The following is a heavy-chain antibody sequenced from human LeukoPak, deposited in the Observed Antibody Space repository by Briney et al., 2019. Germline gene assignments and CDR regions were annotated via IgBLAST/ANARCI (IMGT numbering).Heavy chain of an antibody. CDR3: ATISRSVSYHFDY. V-gene: IGHV3-74*01. Sequence: GGSLRLSCEASGLSFSTYWMHWVRQAPGEELVWVSRINGHGSSTDYAASVKGRFTVSRDNAKNTLYLQMNSLRAEDTSVYYCATISRSVSYHFDYWGQGTLVTVSS. J-gene: IGHJ4*02. CDR2: INGHGSST. D-gene: IGHD1-26*01. CDR1: GLSFSTYW.